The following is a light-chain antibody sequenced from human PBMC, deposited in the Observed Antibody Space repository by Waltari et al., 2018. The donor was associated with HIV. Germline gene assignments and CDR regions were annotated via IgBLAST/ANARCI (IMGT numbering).Light chain of an antibody. CDR1: RSDFGSYY. Sequence: QSVLTQPPSASGTPGQRVTISCSGSRSDFGSYYVYWSHQVPGTAPKLLIYRNHKRATGVPDRFSGSKSGTCASLSMSGRRSEEAADYYCATWEDNLSGVVFGGGTKLTVL. J-gene: IGLJ2*01. CDR2: RNH. CDR3: ATWEDNLSGVV. V-gene: IGLV1-47*01.